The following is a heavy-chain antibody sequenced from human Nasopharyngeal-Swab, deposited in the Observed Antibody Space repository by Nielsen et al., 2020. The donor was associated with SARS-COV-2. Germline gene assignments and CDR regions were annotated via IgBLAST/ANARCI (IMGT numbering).Heavy chain of an antibody. J-gene: IGHJ6*03. CDR2: IYHSGST. V-gene: IGHV4-4*02. D-gene: IGHD6-13*01. CDR1: GGSISSSNW. CDR3: ARVWQQLVPYYYYYYMDV. Sequence: SETLSLTFAVSGGSISSSNWWSWVRRPPGKGLEWIGEIYHSGSTNYNPSLKSRVTISVDKSKNQFSLKLSSVTAADTAVYYCARVWQQLVPYYYYYYMDVWGKGTTVTVSS.